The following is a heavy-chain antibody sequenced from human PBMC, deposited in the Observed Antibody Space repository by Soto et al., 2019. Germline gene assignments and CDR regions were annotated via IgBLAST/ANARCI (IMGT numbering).Heavy chain of an antibody. J-gene: IGHJ6*04. CDR3: AKDQLMVRGVIPHLDV. Sequence: GGSLRLCCAASGFTFSSYAMSWVRQAPGKGLEWVSAISGSGGSTYYADSVKGRFTISRDNSKNTLYLQMNSLRAEDTAVYYCAKDQLMVRGVIPHLDVWGKGTTVTVSS. CDR1: GFTFSSYA. V-gene: IGHV3-23*01. D-gene: IGHD3-10*01. CDR2: ISGSGGST.